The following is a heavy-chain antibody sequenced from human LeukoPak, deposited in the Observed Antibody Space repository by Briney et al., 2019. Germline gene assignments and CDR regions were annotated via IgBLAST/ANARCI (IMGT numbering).Heavy chain of an antibody. D-gene: IGHD4-23*01. Sequence: SETLSLTCTVSGGSISSSSYYWGWIRQPPGKGLEWIGSIYYSGSTYYNPSLKSRVTISVDTSKNQSSLKLSSVTAADTAVYYCARGEVTDYGGLGGPWGQGTLVTVSS. CDR3: ARGEVTDYGGLGGP. V-gene: IGHV4-39*07. CDR1: GGSISSSSYY. CDR2: IYYSGST. J-gene: IGHJ5*02.